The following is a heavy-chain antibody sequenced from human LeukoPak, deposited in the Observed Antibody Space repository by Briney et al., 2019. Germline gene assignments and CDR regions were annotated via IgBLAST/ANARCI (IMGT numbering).Heavy chain of an antibody. CDR1: GGSISSGDYY. D-gene: IGHD4-17*01. J-gene: IGHJ6*02. CDR2: IYYSGST. CDR3: ARGRNPLTTGRYYYYYGMDV. Sequence: SQTLSLTCTVSGGSISSGDYYWSWIRQPPGKGLEWIGYIYYSGSTYYNPSLKSRVTISVDTSKNQFSLKLSSVTAADTAVYYCARGRNPLTTGRYYYYYGMDVWGQGTTVTVSS. V-gene: IGHV4-30-4*01.